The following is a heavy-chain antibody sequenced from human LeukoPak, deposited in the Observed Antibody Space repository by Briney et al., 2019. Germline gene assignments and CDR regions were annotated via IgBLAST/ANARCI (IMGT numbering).Heavy chain of an antibody. J-gene: IGHJ4*02. V-gene: IGHV3-30*10. Sequence: GWSLRLSCADCWFAFMDFSMHMVRQAPGERLEGVVDGLFEGSIQYYTDSAKGQFTASRDNSKITLYLRLSSIGVDARAVYYFGRDPRGPTGYDSSARDTFAYWGQGTLVPVSS. CDR2: GLFEGSIQ. CDR3: GRDPRGPTGYDSSARDTFAY. D-gene: IGHD3-22*01. CDR1: WFAFMDFS.